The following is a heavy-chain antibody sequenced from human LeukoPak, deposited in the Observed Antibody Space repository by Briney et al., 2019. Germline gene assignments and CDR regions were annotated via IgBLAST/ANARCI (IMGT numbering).Heavy chain of an antibody. V-gene: IGHV4-4*09. CDR2: IYSGVPT. Sequence: SETLSLTCTTPGVSIIRFYWSWVRQPPGKGLEWIGNIYSGVPTYFNPSLKSRVIISVDTSKNQFSLNLTSVTAADTAMYYCVQTTGWPGFDYWGQGILVTVSS. J-gene: IGHJ4*02. CDR3: VQTTGWPGFDY. CDR1: GVSIIRFY. D-gene: IGHD1-1*01.